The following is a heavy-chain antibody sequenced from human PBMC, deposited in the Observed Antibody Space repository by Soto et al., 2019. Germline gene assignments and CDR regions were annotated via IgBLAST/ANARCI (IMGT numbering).Heavy chain of an antibody. Sequence: GGSLRLSWKTSGFTFGNYGLTWVRQAPGKGLEWVAFIRSKVYAGTTEYAASVKGRFTISRDDSKSIVYLQMNSLQTEDTAVYLCTRVAGEVYNYDRDDYWGQGTLVTVSS. J-gene: IGHJ4*02. CDR3: TRVAGEVYNYDRDDY. D-gene: IGHD3-22*01. V-gene: IGHV3-49*04. CDR2: IRSKVYAGTT. CDR1: GFTFGNYG.